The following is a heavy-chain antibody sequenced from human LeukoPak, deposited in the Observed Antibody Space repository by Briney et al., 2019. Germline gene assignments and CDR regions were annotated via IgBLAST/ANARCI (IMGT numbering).Heavy chain of an antibody. D-gene: IGHD3-9*01. CDR2: ITSAGST. CDR1: GFTFSDFY. V-gene: IGHV3-11*04. J-gene: IGHJ4*02. CDR3: AREKLDYDILTGYYPAQFDY. Sequence: GGSLRLSCAASGFTFSDFYMTWIRQAPGKGLEWISYITSAGSTYYTGSVKGRFTISRDNAKNSLYLQMNSLRAEDTAVYYCAREKLDYDILTGYYPAQFDYWGQGTLVTVSS.